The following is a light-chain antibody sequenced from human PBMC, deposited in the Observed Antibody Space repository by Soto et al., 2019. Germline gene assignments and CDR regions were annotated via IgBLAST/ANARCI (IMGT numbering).Light chain of an antibody. V-gene: IGKV1-8*01. CDR2: AAS. CDR1: QGISSY. J-gene: IGKJ1*01. CDR3: QQYYSYPGT. Sequence: AIRMTQSPSSFSASTGDRVTITRRASQGISSYLAWYQQKPGKAPKLLIYAASTLQSGVPSRFSGSGSGTDFTLTISCLQSEDFATYYCQQYYSYPGTFGQGTKVDIK.